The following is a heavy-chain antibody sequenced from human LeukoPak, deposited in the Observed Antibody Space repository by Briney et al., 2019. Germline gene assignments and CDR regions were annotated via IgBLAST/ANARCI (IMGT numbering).Heavy chain of an antibody. CDR3: AKVRVGTAHFDY. Sequence: GGSLRLSCAASGFTFSSFGIHWVRQAPGKGLEWVVVISHDGSNNNHADSVKGRFTISRDNSKNTLYLQMNSLRPEDTAVYYCAKVRVGTAHFDYWGQGTLVTVSS. CDR1: GFTFSSFG. V-gene: IGHV3-30*18. D-gene: IGHD2-15*01. CDR2: ISHDGSNN. J-gene: IGHJ4*02.